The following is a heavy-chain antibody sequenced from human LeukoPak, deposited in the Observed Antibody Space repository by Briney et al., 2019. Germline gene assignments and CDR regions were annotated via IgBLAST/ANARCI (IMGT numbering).Heavy chain of an antibody. D-gene: IGHD1-14*01. CDR2: INPNIGGT. V-gene: IGHV1-2*02. J-gene: IGHJ4*02. Sequence: GASVKVSCKASGYTFTGYFMHWVRQAPGQGLEWMGWINPNIGGTKYARKFQGGVTMTRDTSISTAYMELSRLRSDDTAAYYCARGQLTDDLDYWGQGTLVTVSS. CDR3: ARGQLTDDLDY. CDR1: GYTFTGYF.